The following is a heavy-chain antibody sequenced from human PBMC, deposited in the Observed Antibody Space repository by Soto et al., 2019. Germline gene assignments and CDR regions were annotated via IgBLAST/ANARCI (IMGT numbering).Heavy chain of an antibody. CDR2: ISGSGGST. J-gene: IGHJ4*02. CDR3: ARRGSGSYYDD. D-gene: IGHD1-26*01. V-gene: IGHV3-23*01. CDR1: GFTFSSYA. Sequence: EVQLLESGGGLVQPGGSLRLSCAASGFTFSSYAMRWVRQAPVKGLEWVSAISGSGGSTYYADSVKGRFTISRDNSKNTLFLKMNSLSAEDKAVYYCARRGSGSYYDDWGQGTLVNVST.